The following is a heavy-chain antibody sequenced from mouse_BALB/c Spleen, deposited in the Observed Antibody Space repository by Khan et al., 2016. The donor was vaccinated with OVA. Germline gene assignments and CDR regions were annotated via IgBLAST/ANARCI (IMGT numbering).Heavy chain of an antibody. CDR1: GFSLTSYG. Sequence: VQLQESGPGLVQPSQSLSITCTVSGFSLTSYGVHWVRQSPGKGLEWLGVIWSGGITDYSAAFISRLSISKDNSKSQVFFKMNSLQANDTAIYYCARNYDYDEGLAYGGQGTLVTVSA. V-gene: IGHV2-2*02. D-gene: IGHD2-4*01. J-gene: IGHJ3*01. CDR3: ARNYDYDEGLAY. CDR2: IWSGGIT.